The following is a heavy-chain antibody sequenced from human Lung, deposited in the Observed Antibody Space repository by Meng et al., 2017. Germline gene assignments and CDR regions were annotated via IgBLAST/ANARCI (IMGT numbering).Heavy chain of an antibody. Sequence: QAQLVQSGAEVKKPGASVKVSCKASGYTFIDYYMHWVRQAPGQGLEWMGRIKPNSGGADYAQKFQGRVTMTRDKSISTAYMELTRLRSDDTAVYYCAREQQWLVQDFDSWGQGTLVTVSS. D-gene: IGHD6-19*01. CDR1: GYTFIDYY. J-gene: IGHJ4*02. CDR3: AREQQWLVQDFDS. CDR2: IKPNSGGA. V-gene: IGHV1-2*06.